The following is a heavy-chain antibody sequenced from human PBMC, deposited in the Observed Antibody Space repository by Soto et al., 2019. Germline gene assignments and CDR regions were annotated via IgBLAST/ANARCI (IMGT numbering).Heavy chain of an antibody. CDR2: INPKFGDT. J-gene: IGHJ6*02. Sequence: QVQLVQSGAEVKEPGDSVRVSCEASGYTFTAYYIHWLRQDPGQGLEWMGWINPKFGDTTYAQDLQGRVTMTRDMSISTVYMELSRLTSDDTAIYYCARNLDYYYGPGSGNGHGVWGQGTTVTVFS. CDR3: ARNLDYYYGPGSGNGHGV. CDR1: GYTFTAYY. D-gene: IGHD3-10*01. V-gene: IGHV1-2*02.